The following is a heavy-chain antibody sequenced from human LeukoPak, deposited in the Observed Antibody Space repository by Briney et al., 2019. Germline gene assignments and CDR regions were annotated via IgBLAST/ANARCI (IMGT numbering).Heavy chain of an antibody. CDR1: GFTFSSYS. Sequence: GGSLRLSCAASGFTFSSYSMNWVRQAPGKGLEWVAVISYDGSNKYYADSVKGRFTISRDNSKNTLYLQMNSLRAEDTAVYYCAKGGGGADDDYWGQGTLVTVSS. D-gene: IGHD1-26*01. J-gene: IGHJ4*02. CDR2: ISYDGSNK. CDR3: AKGGGGADDDY. V-gene: IGHV3-30*18.